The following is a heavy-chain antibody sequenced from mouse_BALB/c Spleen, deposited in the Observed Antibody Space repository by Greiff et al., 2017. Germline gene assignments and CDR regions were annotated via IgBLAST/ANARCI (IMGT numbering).Heavy chain of an antibody. J-gene: IGHJ4*01. V-gene: IGHV5-6-2*01. CDR2: INSNGGST. Sequence: EVQLQESGGGLVKLGGSLKLSCAASGFTFSSYYMSWVRQTPEKRLELVAAINSNGGSTYYPDTVKGRFTISRDNAKNTLYLQMSSLKSEDTALYYCARRGYVYAMDYWGQGTSVTVSS. CDR3: ARRGYVYAMDY. D-gene: IGHD2-2*01. CDR1: GFTFSSYY.